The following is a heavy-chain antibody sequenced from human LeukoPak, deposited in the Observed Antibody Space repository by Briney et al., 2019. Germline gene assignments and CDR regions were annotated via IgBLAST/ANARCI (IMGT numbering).Heavy chain of an antibody. J-gene: IGHJ5*02. Sequence: SQTLSLTCAISGDSVSSNSVTWNWIRQSPSRGLEWLGRTYYRSTWYNDYAVSVRGRITVNPDTSKNQFSPHLNSVTPEDTAVYYCARRLTQYDCFDPWGQGILVTVSS. CDR2: TYYRSTWYN. V-gene: IGHV6-1*01. CDR3: ARRLTQYDCFDP. D-gene: IGHD2-2*01. CDR1: GDSVSSNSVT.